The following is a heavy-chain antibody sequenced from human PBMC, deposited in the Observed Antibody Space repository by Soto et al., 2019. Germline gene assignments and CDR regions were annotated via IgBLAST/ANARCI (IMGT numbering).Heavy chain of an antibody. D-gene: IGHD3-22*01. CDR2: IYLGGSI. J-gene: IGHJ3*02. Sequence: PSETLSLTCSVSGGSISSGYLTWIRHPPGKGLEWIGYIYLGGSINYNPSLKSRVIISVDTAKNQFSLSLSSVTAADTAVYYCARGASRITMIGGPDAFDIWGQGTMVTVSS. CDR3: ARGASRITMIGGPDAFDI. V-gene: IGHV4-59*01. CDR1: GGSISSGY.